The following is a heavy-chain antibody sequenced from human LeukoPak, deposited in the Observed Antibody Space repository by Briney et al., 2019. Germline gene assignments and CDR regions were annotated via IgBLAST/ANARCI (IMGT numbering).Heavy chain of an antibody. CDR2: IYYSGST. CDR3: ARHRPHIVVVPAANPDFDY. CDR1: GGSISSYY. V-gene: IGHV4-59*08. D-gene: IGHD2-2*01. Sequence: SETLSLTCTVSGGSISSYYWSWIRQPPGKGLEWVGYIYYSGSTNYNPPLKSRVTISVDTSKNQFSLKLSSVTAADTAVYYCARHRPHIVVVPAANPDFDYWGQGTLVTVSS. J-gene: IGHJ4*02.